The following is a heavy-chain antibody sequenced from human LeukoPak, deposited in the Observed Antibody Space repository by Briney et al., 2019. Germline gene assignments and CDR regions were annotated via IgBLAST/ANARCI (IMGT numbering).Heavy chain of an antibody. J-gene: IGHJ4*02. CDR2: IYYSGST. V-gene: IGHV4-61*01. Sequence: SETLSLTCTVSGASISGGSYYWSWIRQPPGKGLEWIGYIYYSGSTNYNPSLKSRVTISVDTSKNQFSLKLSSMTAADTAVYYCARDGYSSSWFSGGFDYWGQGTLVTVSS. D-gene: IGHD6-13*01. CDR3: ARDGYSSSWFSGGFDY. CDR1: GASISGGSYY.